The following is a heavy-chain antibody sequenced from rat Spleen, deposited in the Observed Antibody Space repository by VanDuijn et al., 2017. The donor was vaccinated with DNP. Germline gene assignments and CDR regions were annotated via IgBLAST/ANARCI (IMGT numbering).Heavy chain of an antibody. Sequence: QVQLKESGPGLVQPSQTLSLTCTVSGFSLTSYTVSWVRQPPGKGLEWIATISSGGSTYYNSALKSRLSISRDTSKSQVFLEMNSLQTEDTATYYCARSPESSYIYFPWAYWGQGTLVTVSS. J-gene: IGHJ3*01. D-gene: IGHD1-2*01. CDR2: ISSGGST. V-gene: IGHV2-6*01. CDR3: ARSPESSYIYFPWAY. CDR1: GFSLTSYT.